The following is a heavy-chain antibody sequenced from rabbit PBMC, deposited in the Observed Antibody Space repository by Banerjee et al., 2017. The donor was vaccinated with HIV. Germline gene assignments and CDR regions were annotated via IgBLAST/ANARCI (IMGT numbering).Heavy chain of an antibody. J-gene: IGHJ4*01. V-gene: IGHV1S40*01. CDR3: AKSYAGSAYYLNL. CDR1: GFSFSSSYY. Sequence: QSLEESGGGLVQPEGSLTLTCTASGFSFSSSYYMCWVRQAPGKGLEWIGCIFADSSGSTDYASWAKGRFTISKTSSTTVTLQMTSLTAADTATYFCAKSYAGSAYYLNLWGQGTLVTVS. CDR2: IFADSSGST. D-gene: IGHD8-1*01.